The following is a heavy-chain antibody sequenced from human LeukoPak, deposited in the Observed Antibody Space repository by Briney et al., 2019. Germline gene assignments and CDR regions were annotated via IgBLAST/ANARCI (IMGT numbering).Heavy chain of an antibody. CDR1: GGSISRSSYY. V-gene: IGHV4-39*01. CDR2: IHYSGTT. J-gene: IGHJ4*02. CDR3: ARQEGRFDY. Sequence: SKTLSLTCTVSGGSISRSSYYWAWIRRPPGKELEWIGSIHYSGTTYYKPSLKSRVTISVDTSKNQFSSKLTSVSAEDTAIYYCARQEGRFDYWGQGTLVTVSS.